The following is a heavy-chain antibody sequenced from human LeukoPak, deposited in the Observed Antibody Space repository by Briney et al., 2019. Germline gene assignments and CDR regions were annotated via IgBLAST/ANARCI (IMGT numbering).Heavy chain of an antibody. CDR2: IRGKTDDSIQ. V-gene: IGHV3-15*01. J-gene: IGHJ6*02. D-gene: IGHD4-17*01. CDR1: GFTSSNAW. Sequence: PGGSLRLSCAASGFTSSNAWMRWVRQAPGKGLEWLGRIRGKTDDSIQDYAGAVKRTFISSRDGSETTLYLPVNSLKPEDTAVYYCTTNTVTKDCLDVWGQGTTVTVSS. CDR3: TTNTVTKDCLDV.